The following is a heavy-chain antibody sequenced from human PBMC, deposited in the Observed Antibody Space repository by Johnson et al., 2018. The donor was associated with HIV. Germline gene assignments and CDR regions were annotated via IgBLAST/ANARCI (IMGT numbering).Heavy chain of an antibody. Sequence: EVQLVESGGGLVQPAGSLRLSCGASGFTFSNYWVQWVRQAPGKGLVWVSRINGDGSRTSYADSVKGRFTIARDNAKNTLYLQMQSLRAEDTAVYYCAKVDCGGDTCAGYDPFDLWGQGTLVTVSS. J-gene: IGHJ3*01. CDR1: GFTFSNYW. CDR2: INGDGSRT. CDR3: AKVDCGGDTCAGYDPFDL. V-gene: IGHV3-74*01. D-gene: IGHD2-21*01.